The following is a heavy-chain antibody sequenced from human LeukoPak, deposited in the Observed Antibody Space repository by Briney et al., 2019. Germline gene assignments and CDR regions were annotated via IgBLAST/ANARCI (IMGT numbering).Heavy chain of an antibody. Sequence: KTSETLSLTCTVSGGSISSYYWSWIRQPAGKGLEWIGRIYTSGSTNYNPSLKGRVTMSVDTSKNQFSLKLSPVTAADTAVYYCARDEVAAAGTLYYFDYWGQGTLVTVSS. D-gene: IGHD6-13*01. CDR3: ARDEVAAAGTLYYFDY. CDR1: GGSISSYY. J-gene: IGHJ4*02. V-gene: IGHV4-4*07. CDR2: IYTSGST.